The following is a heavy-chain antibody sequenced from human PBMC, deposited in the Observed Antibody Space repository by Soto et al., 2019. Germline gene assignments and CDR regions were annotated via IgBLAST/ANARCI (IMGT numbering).Heavy chain of an antibody. J-gene: IGHJ4*02. CDR3: ARGLDREWLVHDY. CDR1: GGTFSGYA. D-gene: IGHD6-19*01. Sequence: ASVKVSCKASGGTFSGYAISWVRQATGQGLEWMGWMNPNSGNTGYAQKFQGRVTMTRNTSISTAYMELSSLRSEDTAVYYCARGLDREWLVHDYWGQGTLVTVSS. V-gene: IGHV1-8*02. CDR2: MNPNSGNT.